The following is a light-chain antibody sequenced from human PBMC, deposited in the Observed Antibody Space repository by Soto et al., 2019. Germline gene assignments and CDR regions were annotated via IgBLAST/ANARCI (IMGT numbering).Light chain of an antibody. V-gene: IGKV3-11*01. J-gene: IGKJ2*01. CDR3: QLRDNWPT. Sequence: EIVLTQSPATLSLSPGERATLSCRASQSVNSFLAWYQQKPGQAPRLLIYDASNRATGIPARFSGGGSGTDFTLTISSLEPEDFAFYYCQLRDNWPTFGQGTKLEIK. CDR1: QSVNSF. CDR2: DAS.